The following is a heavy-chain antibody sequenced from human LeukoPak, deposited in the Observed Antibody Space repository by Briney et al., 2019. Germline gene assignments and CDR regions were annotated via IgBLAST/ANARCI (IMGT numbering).Heavy chain of an antibody. V-gene: IGHV3-30*18. Sequence: GGSPRLSCAASGFTFSSYGMHWVRQAPGKGLEGVAVISYDGSNKYYADSVKGRFTISRDNFKNTLYLQMNSLRAEDTAVYYCAKVGVGIAAAGPFDYWGQGTLVTVSS. CDR1: GFTFSSYG. CDR3: AKVGVGIAAAGPFDY. J-gene: IGHJ4*02. CDR2: ISYDGSNK. D-gene: IGHD6-13*01.